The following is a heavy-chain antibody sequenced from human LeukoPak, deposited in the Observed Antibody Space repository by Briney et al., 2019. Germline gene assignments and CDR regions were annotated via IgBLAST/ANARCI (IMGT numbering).Heavy chain of an antibody. CDR3: ARGLTTVTKGSYYYYGMDV. J-gene: IGHJ6*02. Sequence: GESLKISCKGSGYSFTSYWIGWVRQMPGKGLEWMGIIYPGDSDTRYSPSFQGQVTISADKSISTAYLQWSSLKASDTAMYYCARGLTTVTKGSYYYYGMDVWGQGTTVTVSS. D-gene: IGHD4-17*01. CDR2: IYPGDSDT. CDR1: GYSFTSYW. V-gene: IGHV5-51*01.